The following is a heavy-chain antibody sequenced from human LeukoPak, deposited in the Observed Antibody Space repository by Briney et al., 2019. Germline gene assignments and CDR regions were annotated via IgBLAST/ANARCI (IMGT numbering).Heavy chain of an antibody. CDR2: ISYDGSNK. CDR3: AKDTTCSSTSCLAYYYYGMDV. Sequence: GGSLRLSCAASGFTFSSYEMNWVRQAPGKGLEWVAVISYDGSNKYYADSVKGRFTISRDNSKNTLYLQMNSLRAEDTAVYYCAKDTTCSSTSCLAYYYYGMDVWGKGTTVTVSS. J-gene: IGHJ6*04. V-gene: IGHV3-30*18. CDR1: GFTFSSYE. D-gene: IGHD2-2*01.